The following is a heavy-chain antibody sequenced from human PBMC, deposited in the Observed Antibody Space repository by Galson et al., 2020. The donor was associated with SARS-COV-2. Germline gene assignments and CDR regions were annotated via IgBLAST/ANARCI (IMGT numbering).Heavy chain of an antibody. CDR1: GGYISSSSYY. Sequence: ASEPLSLTCTVSGGYISSSSYYWRGIRQPPGKGLERIGSNHYSGSTYYNPSLKSRVTISVDTTKNQFSLKLSSVTAADTAVYYCARCGYSSPDEGYYFDYWGQGTLVTVSS. CDR3: ARCGYSSPDEGYYFDY. CDR2: NHYSGST. J-gene: IGHJ4*02. D-gene: IGHD5-18*01. V-gene: IGHV4-39*07.